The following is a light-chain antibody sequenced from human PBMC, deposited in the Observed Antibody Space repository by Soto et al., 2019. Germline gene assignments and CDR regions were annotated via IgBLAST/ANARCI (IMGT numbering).Light chain of an antibody. CDR1: QSVKSS. Sequence: EIMMTQSPATLSGSRGERATLSCRASQSVKSSLAWYQQKPGQAPRLLIYGASTRATGIPARFSGSGSGTEFTLTISSLQSEDSAVYYCQHYNHWLWTFGQGTKVDIK. CDR2: GAS. V-gene: IGKV3-15*01. CDR3: QHYNHWLWT. J-gene: IGKJ1*01.